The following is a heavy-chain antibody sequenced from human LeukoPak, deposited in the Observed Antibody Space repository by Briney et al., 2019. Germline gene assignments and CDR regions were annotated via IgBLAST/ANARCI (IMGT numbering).Heavy chain of an antibody. J-gene: IGHJ4*02. D-gene: IGHD3-22*01. Sequence: GGSLRLSCAASGFTFSGHAMSWVRQAPGEGLEWVSVISGRGGSIYYADSVKGRFTISRDNSKNTLFLQMNSLRAEDTAVYYCAKGYYYDTSGYYPLGYWGQGTLVTVSS. CDR3: AKGYYYDTSGYYPLGY. CDR1: GFTFSGHA. CDR2: ISGRGGSI. V-gene: IGHV3-23*01.